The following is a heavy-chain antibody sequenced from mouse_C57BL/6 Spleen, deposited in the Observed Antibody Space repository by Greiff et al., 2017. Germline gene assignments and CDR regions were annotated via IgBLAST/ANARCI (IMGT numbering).Heavy chain of an antibody. CDR2: IYPGSGNT. CDR1: GYSFTSYY. J-gene: IGHJ4*01. CDR3: AREDGDYAMDY. D-gene: IGHD2-3*01. V-gene: IGHV1-66*01. Sequence: QVQLKESGPELVKPGASVKISCKASGYSFTSYYIHWVKQRPGQGLEWIGWIYPGSGNTKYNEKFKGKATLTADTSSSTAYMQLSSLTSEDSAVYYCAREDGDYAMDYWGQGTSVTVSS.